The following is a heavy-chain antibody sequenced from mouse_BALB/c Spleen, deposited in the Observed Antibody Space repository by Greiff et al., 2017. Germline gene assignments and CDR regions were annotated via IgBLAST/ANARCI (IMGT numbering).Heavy chain of an antibody. Sequence: DVKLVESGPGLVKPSQSLSLTCTVTGYSITSDYAWNWIWQFPGNKLEWMGYISYSGSTSYNPSLKSRISITRDTSKNQFFLQLNSVTTEDTATYYCASHYYGSSGWGQGTLVTVSA. V-gene: IGHV3-2*02. J-gene: IGHJ3*01. D-gene: IGHD1-1*01. CDR2: ISYSGST. CDR3: ASHYYGSSG. CDR1: GYSITSDYA.